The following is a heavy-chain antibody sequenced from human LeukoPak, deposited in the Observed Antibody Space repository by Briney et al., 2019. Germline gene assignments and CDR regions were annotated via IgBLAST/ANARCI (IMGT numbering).Heavy chain of an antibody. CDR1: GFTLSDYG. Sequence: GGSLRLSCSASGFTLSDYGMHWVRQAPGKGLEWVTFIRYDASIRYYADSVKGRFTISRDNSKNTLYLQMNSLRAEDTAVYYCARDQDNYYYDSSGYYYDYWGQGTLVAVSS. V-gene: IGHV3-30*02. CDR3: ARDQDNYYYDSSGYYYDY. CDR2: IRYDASIR. D-gene: IGHD3-22*01. J-gene: IGHJ4*02.